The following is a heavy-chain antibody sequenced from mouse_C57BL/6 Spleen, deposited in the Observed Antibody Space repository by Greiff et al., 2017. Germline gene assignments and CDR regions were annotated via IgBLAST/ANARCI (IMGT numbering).Heavy chain of an antibody. CDR3: ARVYQYYWDY. CDR2: ISSGSSTI. J-gene: IGHJ2*01. Sequence: EVQLMEPGGGLVKPGGSLKLSCAASGFTFSDYGMHWVRQAPEKGLEWVAYISSGSSTIYYADTVKGRFTISRDNAKNTLFLQMTSLRSEDTAMYYCARVYQYYWDYWGQGTTLTVSS. V-gene: IGHV5-17*01. CDR1: GFTFSDYG.